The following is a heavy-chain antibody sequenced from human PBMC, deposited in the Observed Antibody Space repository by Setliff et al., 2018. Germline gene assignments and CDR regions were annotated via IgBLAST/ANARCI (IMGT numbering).Heavy chain of an antibody. Sequence: SETLSLTCAVSGYFISSGYYWGWIRQPPGKGLEWIGSIYHSGSTYYNPSLKSRVTISVDTSKKQFSLKLSSVTAADTAVYYCARSHCSGGSCYSLNYFDYWGQGTLVTVSS. D-gene: IGHD2-15*01. CDR1: GYFISSGYY. CDR3: ARSHCSGGSCYSLNYFDY. CDR2: IYHSGST. V-gene: IGHV4-38-2*01. J-gene: IGHJ4*02.